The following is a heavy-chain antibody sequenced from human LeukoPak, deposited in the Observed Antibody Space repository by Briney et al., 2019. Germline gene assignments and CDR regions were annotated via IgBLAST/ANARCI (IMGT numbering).Heavy chain of an antibody. J-gene: IGHJ4*02. CDR3: ARDMHSSWLFDY. CDR2: IYPSGGST. Sequence: ASVKVSCKASGYTFTSYYMHWVRQAPGQGLEWMGIIYPSGGSTSYAQKFQGRVTMTRDMSTSTVYMELSSLSSEDTAVYYCARDMHSSWLFDYWGQGTLVTVSS. V-gene: IGHV1-46*01. CDR1: GYTFTSYY. D-gene: IGHD6-13*01.